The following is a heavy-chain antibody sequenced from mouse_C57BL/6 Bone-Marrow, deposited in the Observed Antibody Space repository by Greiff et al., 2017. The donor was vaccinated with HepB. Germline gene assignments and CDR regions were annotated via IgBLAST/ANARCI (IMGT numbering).Heavy chain of an antibody. V-gene: IGHV1-64*01. D-gene: IGHD3-2*02. J-gene: IGHJ2*01. CDR3: ARRVAAAQAFDY. Sequence: QVQLQQPGAELVKPGASVKLSCKASGYTFTSYWMHWVKQRPGQGLEWIGMIHPNSGSTNYNEKFKSKATLTVDKSSSTAYMQLSSLTSEDSAVNYCARRVAAAQAFDYWGQGTTPTVSS. CDR1: GYTFTSYW. CDR2: IHPNSGST.